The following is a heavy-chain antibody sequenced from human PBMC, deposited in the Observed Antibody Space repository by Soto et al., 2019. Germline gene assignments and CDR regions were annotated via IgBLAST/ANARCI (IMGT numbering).Heavy chain of an antibody. V-gene: IGHV1-8*01. CDR3: VTSKISQWDFDL. J-gene: IGHJ2*01. CDR1: GYKFTSYD. D-gene: IGHD3-16*01. CDR2: INPASGNT. Sequence: QVQLVQSGAEVKKPGASVKVSCKASGYKFTSYDISWVRQAAGQGPEWVGWINPASGNTGYAHEIQGRVIMTRDTSTGTAYMELTSLRSEDTAVYYCVTSKISQWDFDLWGRGTLVTV.